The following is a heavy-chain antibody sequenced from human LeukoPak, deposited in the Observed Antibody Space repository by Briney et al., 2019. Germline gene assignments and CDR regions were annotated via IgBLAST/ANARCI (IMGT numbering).Heavy chain of an antibody. J-gene: IGHJ3*02. CDR2: IIPILGIA. CDR3: ARGAGMSDAFDI. CDR1: GGTFSSYA. V-gene: IGHV1-69*04. Sequence: ASVKVSCKASGGTFSSYAISWVRQAPGQGLEWMGRIIPILGIANYAQKFQGRVTITADKSTSTAYMELSSLRSEDTAVYYCARGAGMSDAFDIWGQGTMVTVSS.